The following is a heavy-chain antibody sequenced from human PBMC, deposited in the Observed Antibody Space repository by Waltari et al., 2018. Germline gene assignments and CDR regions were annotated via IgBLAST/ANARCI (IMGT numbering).Heavy chain of an antibody. CDR1: GYLFTRHD. CDR2: MNPESGNT. CDR3: ARGLSSSWFGMDV. Sequence: QVQLVQSGAEVKKPGASVKVSCTAAGYLFTRHDINWVRLATGQGPAWLGGMNPESGNTGYAQKFQGRVTMTRDTSTTTAYMELSSLRSDDTAVYFCARGLSSSWFGMDVWGQGTAVTVSS. D-gene: IGHD6-13*01. V-gene: IGHV1-8*01. J-gene: IGHJ6*02.